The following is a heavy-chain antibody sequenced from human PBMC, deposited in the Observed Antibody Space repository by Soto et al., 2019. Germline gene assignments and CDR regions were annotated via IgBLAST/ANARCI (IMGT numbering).Heavy chain of an antibody. J-gene: IGHJ3*02. V-gene: IGHV3-23*01. CDR1: GFTFRSYT. CDR3: AKRFGNGFWSAFDI. CDR2: LSGFGDDT. Sequence: LRLSCVASGFTFRSYTMNWVRQPPGKGLEWVSSLSGFGDDTYYADSVKGRFTISRDNSKNTLSLQMISLRAEDTAVYHCAKRFGNGFWSAFDIWGQGTVVTVSS. D-gene: IGHD2-8*01.